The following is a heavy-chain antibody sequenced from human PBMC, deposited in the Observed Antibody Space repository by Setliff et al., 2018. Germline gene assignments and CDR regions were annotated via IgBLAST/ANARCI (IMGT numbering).Heavy chain of an antibody. CDR2: IKQDGSET. Sequence: PGGSLRLSCVTSGFNFNDYWMSWVRQAPGKGLELVANIKQDGSETYSVESVRGRFTISRDNTKDSVYLDMNSLRAEDTAVYYCARNLLRRGVGATGYWGQGALVTVS. CDR1: GFNFNDYW. J-gene: IGHJ4*02. V-gene: IGHV3-7*03. D-gene: IGHD1-26*01. CDR3: ARNLLRRGVGATGY.